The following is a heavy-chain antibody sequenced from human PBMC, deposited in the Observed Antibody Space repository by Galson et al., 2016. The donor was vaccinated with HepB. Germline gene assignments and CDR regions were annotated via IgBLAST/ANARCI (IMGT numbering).Heavy chain of an antibody. J-gene: IGHJ4*02. V-gene: IGHV4-34*01. CDR1: GGSLSGYY. CDR2: INHSGSS. CDR3: ARGDYGDYAFFY. Sequence: SETLSLTCAVYGGSLSGYYWSWIRQPPGKGLEWIGEINHSGSSNYNPSLKSRVSISVDTSRNQFSLRLRSVTAADTAVYYCARGDYGDYAFFYWGQGIMVTVSS. D-gene: IGHD4-17*01.